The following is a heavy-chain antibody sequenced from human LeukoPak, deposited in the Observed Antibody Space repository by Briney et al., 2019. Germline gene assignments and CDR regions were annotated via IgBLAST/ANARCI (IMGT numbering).Heavy chain of an antibody. CDR2: INPNSGGT. CDR1: GYTFTGYY. J-gene: IGHJ5*02. D-gene: IGHD6-13*01. V-gene: IGHV1-2*02. Sequence: ASVKASCKASGYTFTGYYMHWVRQAPGQGLEWMGWINPNSGGTNYAQKFQGRVTMTRDTSISTAYMELSRLRSDDTAVYYCARVGRIKQYSSSWYVWFDPWGQGTLVTVSS. CDR3: ARVGRIKQYSSSWYVWFDP.